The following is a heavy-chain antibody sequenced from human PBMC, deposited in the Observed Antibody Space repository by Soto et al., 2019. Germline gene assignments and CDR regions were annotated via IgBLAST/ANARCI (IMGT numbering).Heavy chain of an antibody. CDR1: GYTFTSYG. CDR3: ARDLVVQTTTGGVDF. J-gene: IGHJ4*02. Sequence: QVQLVQSGAEVKTPGASVKDSCKASGYTFTSYGITWVRQAPGQGLEWMGWISGYNGNTNYAQKFQDRVTMTTDTSTNTAYMELRSLRSDDTAVYYCARDLVVQTTTGGVDFWGQGTLVTVSS. D-gene: IGHD2-2*01. CDR2: ISGYNGNT. V-gene: IGHV1-18*01.